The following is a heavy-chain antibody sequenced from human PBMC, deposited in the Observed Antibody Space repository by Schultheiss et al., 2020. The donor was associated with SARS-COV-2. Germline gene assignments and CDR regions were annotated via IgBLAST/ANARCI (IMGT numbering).Heavy chain of an antibody. V-gene: IGHV3-23*03. CDR2: IYSGGST. Sequence: GGSLRLSCAASGFTFSSYAMSWVRQAPGKGLEWVSVIYSGGSTYYADSVKGRFTISRDNSKNSLYLQMNSLRAEDTAVYYCARVGGIAAAGKGAFDIWGQGTMVTVSS. D-gene: IGHD6-13*01. J-gene: IGHJ3*02. CDR3: ARVGGIAAAGKGAFDI. CDR1: GFTFSSYA.